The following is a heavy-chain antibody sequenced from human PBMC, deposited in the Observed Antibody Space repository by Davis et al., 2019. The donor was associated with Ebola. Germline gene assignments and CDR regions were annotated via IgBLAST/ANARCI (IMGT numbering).Heavy chain of an antibody. D-gene: IGHD3/OR15-3a*01. J-gene: IGHJ6*03. CDR1: GYSFTSYW. V-gene: IGHV5-51*01. CDR3: ARHRRVLDWLRGYYYYYMDV. Sequence: PGGSLRLSCMGSGYSFTSYWIGWVRQMPGKGLEWMGIIYPGDSDTRYSPSFQGQVTISADKSISTAYLQWSSLKASDTAMYYCARHRRVLDWLRGYYYYYMDVWGKGTTVTVSS. CDR2: IYPGDSDT.